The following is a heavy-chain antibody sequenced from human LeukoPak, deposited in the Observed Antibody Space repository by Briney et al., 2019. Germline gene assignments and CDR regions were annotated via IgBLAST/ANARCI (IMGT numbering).Heavy chain of an antibody. CDR1: GFTFSSHA. CDR2: ISTRGATT. V-gene: IGHV3-23*01. Sequence: GESLRLSCVASGFTFSSHAMNWGRHLQGEGQEWVSSISTRGATTHYAGAVKGRFIISRDNSKNTVYLQMNSLRVEDTAIYYCAKLSEPNWGQGSLVTVSS. CDR3: AKLSEPN. D-gene: IGHD5/OR15-5a*01. J-gene: IGHJ4*02.